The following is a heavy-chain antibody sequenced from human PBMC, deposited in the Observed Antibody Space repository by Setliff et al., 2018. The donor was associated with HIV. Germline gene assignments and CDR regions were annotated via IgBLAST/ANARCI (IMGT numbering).Heavy chain of an antibody. D-gene: IGHD3-10*01. V-gene: IGHV4-39*01. J-gene: IGHJ6*03. CDR1: GGSISSSRYY. Sequence: SETLSLTCTVSGGSISSSRYYWGWIRQPPGKGLEWIGSINYRGNTYYNPSLKSRAAISVDTSKNQISLKLSSVTAADTAVYYCASLDGSESPYIYYYYMDVWGEGTAVTVSS. CDR3: ASLDGSESPYIYYYYMDV. CDR2: INYRGNT.